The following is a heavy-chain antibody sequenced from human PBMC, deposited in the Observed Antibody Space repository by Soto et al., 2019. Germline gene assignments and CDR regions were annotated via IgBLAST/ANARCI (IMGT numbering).Heavy chain of an antibody. D-gene: IGHD4-17*01. V-gene: IGHV3-30-3*01. CDR3: ARSTTVTTGYYYYGMDV. CDR2: ISYDGSNK. Sequence: QVQLVESGGGVVQPGRSLRLSCAASGFTFSSYAMHWVRQAPGKGLEWVAVISYDGSNKYYADSVKGRFTISRDNSKNTLYRQMNSLRAEDTAVYYCARSTTVTTGYYYYGMDVWGQGTTVTVSS. CDR1: GFTFSSYA. J-gene: IGHJ6*02.